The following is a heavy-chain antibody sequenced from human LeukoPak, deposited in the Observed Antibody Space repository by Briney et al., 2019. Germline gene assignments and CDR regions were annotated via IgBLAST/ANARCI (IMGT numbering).Heavy chain of an antibody. V-gene: IGHV3-74*01. Sequence: GGSLRLSCAASGFTFSNYWMHWVRQAPGKGLVWASRISRDGSSTSYADSVKGRVTISRDNAKNTLYLQMNSLRAEDTAVYYCASDVVVTATTSFQHWGQGTLVTVSS. CDR1: GFTFSNYW. J-gene: IGHJ1*01. D-gene: IGHD2-21*02. CDR3: ASDVVVTATTSFQH. CDR2: ISRDGSST.